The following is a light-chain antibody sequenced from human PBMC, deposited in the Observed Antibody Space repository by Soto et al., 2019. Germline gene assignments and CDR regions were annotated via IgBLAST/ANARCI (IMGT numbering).Light chain of an antibody. CDR2: EVS. J-gene: IGLJ1*01. V-gene: IGLV2-8*01. Sequence: QSALTQPPSASGSPGQSVTISCTGTSSDVGGYNYVSWYQQHPGKAPKLMIYEVSKRPSGVPDRFSGSKSGNTASLTVSGLQVEDEADYYCCSHAGFNTPYVFATGTKLTVL. CDR3: CSHAGFNTPYV. CDR1: SSDVGGYNY.